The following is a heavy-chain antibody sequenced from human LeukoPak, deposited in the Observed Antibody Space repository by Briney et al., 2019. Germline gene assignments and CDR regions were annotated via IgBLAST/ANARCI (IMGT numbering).Heavy chain of an antibody. CDR2: LYSGGNI. CDR3: ARGRLWFGEFPAPFDY. V-gene: IGHV3-66*01. J-gene: IGHJ4*02. CDR1: GFTVSSNY. Sequence: QPGGSLRLSCAASGFTVSSNYMNWVRQAPGRGLEWVLVLYSGGNIYYADSVKGRFTISRDNAKNSLYLQMNSLRAEDTAVYYCARGRLWFGEFPAPFDYWGQGTLVTVSS. D-gene: IGHD3-10*01.